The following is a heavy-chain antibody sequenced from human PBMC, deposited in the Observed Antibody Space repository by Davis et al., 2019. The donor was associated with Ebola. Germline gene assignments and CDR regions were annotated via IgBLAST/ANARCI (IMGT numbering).Heavy chain of an antibody. J-gene: IGHJ5*02. CDR1: GYTFTTYG. D-gene: IGHD5-12*01. CDR2: ISAYNGNT. V-gene: IGHV1-18*01. Sequence: AASVKVSCKASGYTFTTYGISWVRQAPGQRLEWMGWISAYNGNTNYAQKLQGRVTMTTDTSTSTAYMELRSLRSDDTAVYYCASSQWLRAYNWFDPWGQGTLVTVSS. CDR3: ASSQWLRAYNWFDP.